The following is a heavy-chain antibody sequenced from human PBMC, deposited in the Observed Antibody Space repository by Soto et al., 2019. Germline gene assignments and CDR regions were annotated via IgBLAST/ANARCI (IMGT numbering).Heavy chain of an antibody. D-gene: IGHD3-22*01. CDR1: GFTFSTYW. V-gene: IGHV3-7*04. Sequence: GGSLRLSCAASGFTFSTYWMSWVRQAPGKGLKWVANIKPDGSEKWYVDSVKGRFTISRDNAKNSFYLQMISLRAEDTAMFYFVRVDYHDTSGPFSDAFDIRGQGTMVTVSS. J-gene: IGHJ3*02. CDR2: IKPDGSEK. CDR3: VRVDYHDTSGPFSDAFDI.